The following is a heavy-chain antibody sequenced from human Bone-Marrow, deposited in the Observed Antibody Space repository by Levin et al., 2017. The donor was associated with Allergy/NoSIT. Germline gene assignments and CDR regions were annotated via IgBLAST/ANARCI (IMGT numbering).Heavy chain of an antibody. CDR3: ARSGSGSWWYFDL. V-gene: IGHV4-59*01. CDR1: DDSISSFF. J-gene: IGHJ2*01. D-gene: IGHD3-10*01. Sequence: SETLSLTCTVSDDSISSFFWSWIRQPPGKGLEWIGDIYHTGSAKYNPSLESRVTISVDPSSNQFSLKLSSVTAADTALYYCARSGSGSWWYFDLWAVGTWSLSPQ. CDR2: IYHTGSA.